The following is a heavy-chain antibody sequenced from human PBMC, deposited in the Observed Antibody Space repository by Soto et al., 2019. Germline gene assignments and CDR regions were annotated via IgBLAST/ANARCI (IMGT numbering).Heavy chain of an antibody. V-gene: IGHV1-18*01. CDR2: ISAYNGNT. CDR3: ARESEQLAPFDY. CDR1: CYTFSRYG. D-gene: IGHD6-6*01. J-gene: IGHJ4*02. Sequence: GASVKVSCKASCYTFSRYGISWGGQAPGQGLEWMGWISAYNGNTNYAQKLQGRVTMTTDTSTSTAYMELRSLRSDDTAVYYCARESEQLAPFDYWGQGTLVTVSS.